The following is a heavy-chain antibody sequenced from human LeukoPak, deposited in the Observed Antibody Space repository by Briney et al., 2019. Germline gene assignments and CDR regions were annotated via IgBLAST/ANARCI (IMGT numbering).Heavy chain of an antibody. D-gene: IGHD3-10*01. CDR2: IWYDGSNK. CDR1: GFTFSSYG. V-gene: IGHV3-33*01. CDR3: ARNPVLVRGYYYYYGMGV. Sequence: PGRSLRLSCAASGFTFSSYGMHWVRQAPGKGLEWVAVIWYDGSNKYYADSVKGRFTISRDNSKNTLYLQMNSLRAEDTAVYYCARNPVLVRGYYYYYGMGVWGQGTTVTVSS. J-gene: IGHJ6*02.